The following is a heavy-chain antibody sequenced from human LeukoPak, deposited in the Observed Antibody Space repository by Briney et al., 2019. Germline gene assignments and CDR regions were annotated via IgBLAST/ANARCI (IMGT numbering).Heavy chain of an antibody. CDR1: GGSFSGYY. CDR3: ASHRPGYCSSTSCPARWFDP. J-gene: IGHJ5*02. D-gene: IGHD2-2*01. V-gene: IGHV4-34*01. CDR2: INHSGST. Sequence: SETLSLTCAVYGGSFSGYYWSWIRQPPGKGLQWIGEINHSGSTNYNPSLKSRVTISVHTSQTPFSLKLSSVTAADTAVYYCASHRPGYCSSTSCPARWFDPWGQGTLVTVSS.